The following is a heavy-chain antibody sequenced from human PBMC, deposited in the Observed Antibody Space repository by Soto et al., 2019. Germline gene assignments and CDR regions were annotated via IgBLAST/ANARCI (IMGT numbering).Heavy chain of an antibody. D-gene: IGHD6-13*01. V-gene: IGHV4-31*03. CDR3: ARGSARSSSWRGNYYYYGMDV. J-gene: IGHJ6*02. Sequence: PSETLSLTCSVSGGSINSGGYFWSWIRQHPGKGLECIGYIYHSGITYYNPSLKSRVTISVDTSKNQFSLKLSSVTAADTAVYYCARGSARSSSWRGNYYYYGMDVWGQGTTVTVSS. CDR1: GGSINSGGYF. CDR2: IYHSGIT.